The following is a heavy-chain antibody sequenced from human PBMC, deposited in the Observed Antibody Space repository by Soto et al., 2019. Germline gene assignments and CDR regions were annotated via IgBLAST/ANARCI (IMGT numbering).Heavy chain of an antibody. J-gene: IGHJ4*02. CDR1: GFTFTDYW. D-gene: IGHD4-4*01. V-gene: IGHV3-74*01. Sequence: EVHLVESGGGLVQAGGSLRLSCAASGFTFTDYWTHWVRQAPGEGLVWVSRINSDGSRRSYADSVTGRFTISRDNAKNTLFLQMNSLRVEDTALYYCARETYRGFYFDYWGQGTLVTVSS. CDR3: ARETYRGFYFDY. CDR2: INSDGSRR.